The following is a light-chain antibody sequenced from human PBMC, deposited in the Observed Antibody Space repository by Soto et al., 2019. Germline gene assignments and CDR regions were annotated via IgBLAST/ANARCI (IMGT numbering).Light chain of an antibody. CDR2: EVS. J-gene: IGLJ1*01. CDR1: SSDVGGYNY. V-gene: IGLV2-14*01. CDR3: ISYKTDDTFV. Sequence: QSALTQPASVSGSPGQSITISCTGTSSDVGGYNYVSWYQQHPGKAPKLMISEVSNRPSGVSNRFSGSKSGNTASLTISGLQAEDEAEYFCISYKTDDTFVFGSGTKLTVL.